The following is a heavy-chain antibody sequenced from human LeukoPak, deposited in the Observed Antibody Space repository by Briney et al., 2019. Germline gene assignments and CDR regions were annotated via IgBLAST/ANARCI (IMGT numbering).Heavy chain of an antibody. D-gene: IGHD3-22*01. CDR2: ISWNSGSI. CDR3: AKDTRSYYYDSSGYYPDY. CDR1: GFTFDDYA. V-gene: IGHV3-9*01. Sequence: GRSLRLSCAASGFTFDDYAMPWVRQAPGKGLEWVSGISWNSGSIGYADSVKGRFTISRDNAKNSLYLQMNSLRAEDTALYYCAKDTRSYYYDSSGYYPDYWGQGTLVTVSS. J-gene: IGHJ4*02.